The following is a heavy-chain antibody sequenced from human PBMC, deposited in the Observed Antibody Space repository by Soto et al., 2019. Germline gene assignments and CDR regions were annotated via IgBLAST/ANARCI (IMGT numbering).Heavy chain of an antibody. V-gene: IGHV1-69*13. J-gene: IGHJ6*02. CDR2: IIPIFGTA. CDR3: ARGLYDILTGYRNYYYYGMDV. Sequence: SVKVSCKASGGTFSSYAISWLRQAPGQGLEWMGGIIPIFGTANYAQKFQGRVTITADESTSTAYMELSSLRSEDTAVYYCARGLYDILTGYRNYYYYGMDVWGQGTTVTVS. D-gene: IGHD3-9*01. CDR1: GGTFSSYA.